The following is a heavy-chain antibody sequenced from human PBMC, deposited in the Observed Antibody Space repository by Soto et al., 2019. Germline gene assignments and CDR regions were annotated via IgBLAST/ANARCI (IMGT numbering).Heavy chain of an antibody. CDR3: ANNWNSGGTCCPDY. V-gene: IGHV3-21*01. CDR1: AFTFSSYS. Sequence: EVQLVESGGGLVKPGGSLRLSCVASAFTFSSYSMTWVRQAPGKGLEWVSSISSSGNDRYYADSVKGRFTISRDNAENSLYLQMDSLRAEDTGVYYCANNWNSGGTCCPDYWGQGTLVTVSS. J-gene: IGHJ4*02. D-gene: IGHD2-15*01. CDR2: ISSSGNDR.